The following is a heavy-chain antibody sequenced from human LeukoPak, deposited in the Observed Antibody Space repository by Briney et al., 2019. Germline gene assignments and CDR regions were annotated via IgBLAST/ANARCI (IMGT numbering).Heavy chain of an antibody. Sequence: GGSLRLSCAASGFTFSSYAMSWVRQAPGKGLEWVAVISYDGSNKYYADSVKGRFTISRDNSKNTLYLQMNSLRAEDTAVYYCARGMDVWGQGTTVTVSS. CDR3: ARGMDV. CDR1: GFTFSSYA. V-gene: IGHV3-30-3*01. CDR2: ISYDGSNK. J-gene: IGHJ6*02.